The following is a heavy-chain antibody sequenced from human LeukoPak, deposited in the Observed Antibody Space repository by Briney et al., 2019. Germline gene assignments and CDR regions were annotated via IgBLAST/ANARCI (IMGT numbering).Heavy chain of an antibody. CDR1: GFTFSSYA. CDR2: ISYDGSNK. J-gene: IGHJ3*02. V-gene: IGHV3-30*07. Sequence: GGSLRLSCAASGFTFSSYAMHWVRQAPGKGLEWVAVISYDGSNKYYADSVKGRFTISRDDAENSLFLQVNSLRAEDTAVYYCAKFNTSPGHALDIWGRGTMVTVSS. CDR3: AKFNTSPGHALDI. D-gene: IGHD2-2*01.